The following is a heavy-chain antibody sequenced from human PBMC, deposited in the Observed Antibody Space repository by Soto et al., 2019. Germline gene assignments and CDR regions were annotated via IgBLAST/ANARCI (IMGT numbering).Heavy chain of an antibody. CDR1: GFTFSSYA. CDR3: AKGIGKGGVVTPDY. J-gene: IGHJ4*02. Sequence: GGSLRLSCAASGFTFSSYAMSWVRQAPGKGLEWVSAISGSGGSTYYADSVKGRFTISRDNSKNTLYLQMNSLRAEDTAVYYCAKGIGKGGVVTPDYWGQGTLVTVSS. D-gene: IGHD2-21*02. V-gene: IGHV3-23*01. CDR2: ISGSGGST.